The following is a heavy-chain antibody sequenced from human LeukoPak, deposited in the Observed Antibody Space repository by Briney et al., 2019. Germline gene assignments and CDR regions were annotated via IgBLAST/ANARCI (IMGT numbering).Heavy chain of an antibody. D-gene: IGHD3-3*01. CDR3: AGSPYYDFWSGYYTGYYYGMDV. Sequence: SETLSLTCAVYGGSFSGYYWSWIRQPPGKGLEWIGEINHSGSTNYNPSLKSRVTISVDTSKNQFSLKLSSVTAADTAVYYCAGSPYYDFWSGYYTGYYYGMDVWGQGTTVTVSS. CDR1: GGSFSGYY. V-gene: IGHV4-34*01. CDR2: INHSGST. J-gene: IGHJ6*02.